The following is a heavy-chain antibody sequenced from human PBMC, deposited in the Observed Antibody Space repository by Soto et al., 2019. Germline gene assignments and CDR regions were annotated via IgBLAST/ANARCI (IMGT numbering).Heavy chain of an antibody. V-gene: IGHV1-58*02. CDR1: GFTFTSSA. D-gene: IGHD3-10*01. CDR3: AAVFLYGSGSYYDMDV. CDR2: IVVGSGNT. Sequence: GASVKVSCKASGFTFTSSAMQWVRQARGQRLEWIGWIVVGSGNTNYAQKFQERVTITRDMSTSTAYMELSSLRSEDTAVYYCAAVFLYGSGSYYDMDVWGKGTTVTVSS. J-gene: IGHJ6*03.